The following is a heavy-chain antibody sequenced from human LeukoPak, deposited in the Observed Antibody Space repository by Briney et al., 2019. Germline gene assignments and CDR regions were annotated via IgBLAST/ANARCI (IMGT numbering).Heavy chain of an antibody. V-gene: IGHV1-2*06. J-gene: IGHJ4*02. CDR1: GYTFTGYH. D-gene: IGHD6-13*01. Sequence: ASVKVSCKASGYTFTGYHIHWVRQAPGQGLEWMGRINPYSGDTNFAQKFQGRVTMTRDTSITTAYMDLSSLTPDDTAVYFCARDQGSLTRSWFTGYWGQGTQVTVSS. CDR2: INPYSGDT. CDR3: ARDQGSLTRSWFTGY.